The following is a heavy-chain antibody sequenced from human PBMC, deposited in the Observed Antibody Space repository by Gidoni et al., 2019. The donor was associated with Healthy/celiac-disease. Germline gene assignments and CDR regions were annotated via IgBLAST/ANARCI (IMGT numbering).Heavy chain of an antibody. J-gene: IGHJ6*02. Sequence: QVQLVQSGAEVKKPGASVKVSCKASGYTFTSYAMHWVRQAHGQRLEWMGWINAGNGNTKYSQKFQGRVTITRDTSASTAYMELSSLRSEDTAVYYCARLSILYDSSGYYPYYYYGMDVWGQGTTVTVSS. CDR3: ARLSILYDSSGYYPYYYYGMDV. CDR2: INAGNGNT. D-gene: IGHD3-22*01. CDR1: GYTFTSYA. V-gene: IGHV1-3*01.